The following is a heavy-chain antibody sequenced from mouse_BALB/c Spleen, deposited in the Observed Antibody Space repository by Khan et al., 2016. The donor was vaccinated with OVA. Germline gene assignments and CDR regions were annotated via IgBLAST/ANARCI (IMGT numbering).Heavy chain of an antibody. Sequence: VQLQQPGPELMKPGASVKISCKASGYSFTSYYIHWVKQSHGKSLEWIGYIDPFNGGTSYNQKFKGKATLTVDKSSSTAYMPLSSLTSEDSAVYYCARHGSSSWFAYWGQGTLVTVSA. V-gene: IGHV1S135*01. J-gene: IGHJ3*01. D-gene: IGHD1-1*01. CDR1: GYSFTSYY. CDR2: IDPFNGGT. CDR3: ARHGSSSWFAY.